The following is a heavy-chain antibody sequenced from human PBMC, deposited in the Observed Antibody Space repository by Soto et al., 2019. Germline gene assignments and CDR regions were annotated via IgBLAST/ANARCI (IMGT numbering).Heavy chain of an antibody. CDR1: GASISRGSYY. J-gene: IGHJ3*01. D-gene: IGHD4-17*01. CDR3: ARRSAPVTTSSFDF. CDR2: IHDSGTT. V-gene: IGHV4-31*03. Sequence: QVLLQESGPGLVKPSQTLSVTCTVSGASISRGSYYWSWVRHHPGKGLEWIGYIHDSGTTYYNPSLKSRILISLDTSSNQFSLKLTSVTAADTAVYYCARRSAPVTTSSFDFWGQGLMVSVSS.